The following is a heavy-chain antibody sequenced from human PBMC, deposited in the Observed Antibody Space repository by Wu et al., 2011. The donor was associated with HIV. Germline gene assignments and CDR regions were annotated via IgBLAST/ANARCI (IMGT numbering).Heavy chain of an antibody. CDR1: GGSFNDYA. V-gene: IGHV1-69*15. Sequence: QLQLVQSGPEVKKPGSSVKVSCRASGGSFNDYAISWVRQAPGQGLEWLGRIIPLFGTSNYAQRFQDRVTITADESTRTVFMDLSSLKSDDTAVYYCARDRNLGVGTIFGTVYDYYMDVWGKGTTVLVSS. CDR3: ARDRNLGVGTIFGTVYDYYMDV. D-gene: IGHD3-3*01. CDR2: IIPLFGTS. J-gene: IGHJ6*03.